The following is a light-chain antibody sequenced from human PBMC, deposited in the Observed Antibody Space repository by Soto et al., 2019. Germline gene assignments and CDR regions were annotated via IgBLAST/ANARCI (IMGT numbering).Light chain of an antibody. V-gene: IGLV2-14*01. CDR1: SSDVGAYNY. Sequence: ALTHPSSLTVAAVQWLPISCPSTSSDVGAYNYVSWFQQHPGQAPTLIISEVSNRPSGVSNRFSGSKSGNAASLTISGLQAEDENDYFFFAFKTDATGVFGTG. CDR3: FAFKTDATGV. CDR2: EVS. J-gene: IGLJ1*01.